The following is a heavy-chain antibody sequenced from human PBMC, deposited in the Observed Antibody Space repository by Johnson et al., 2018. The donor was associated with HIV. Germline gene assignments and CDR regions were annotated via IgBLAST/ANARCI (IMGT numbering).Heavy chain of an antibody. V-gene: IGHV3-30*02. D-gene: IGHD4/OR15-4a*01. CDR1: GFTFSSYG. J-gene: IGHJ3*02. CDR3: ARGELGVGNYGADNDAFDI. CDR2: IRYDGSNK. Sequence: QVQLVESGGGVVQPGGSLRLSCAASGFTFSSYGMHWVRQAPGKGLEWVAFIRYDGSNKYYADSVKGRFTISRDNSKNKLYLQMNSLKSEDTAVCYCARGELGVGNYGADNDAFDIWGQGTMVTVSS.